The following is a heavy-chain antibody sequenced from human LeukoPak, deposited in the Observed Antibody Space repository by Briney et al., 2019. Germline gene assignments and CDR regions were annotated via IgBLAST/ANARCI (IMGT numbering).Heavy chain of an antibody. V-gene: IGHV3-33*01. J-gene: IGHJ6*02. Sequence: GRSLRLSCAASGFTFSSYGMHWVRQAPGEGLEWVAVIWFDGSNKYYADSGKRRFTISRDNSKNTLYLQMNSLRAEDTAVYYCARSGYCSSTSCRYYYYGMDVWGQGTTVTVSS. CDR2: IWFDGSNK. D-gene: IGHD2-2*01. CDR3: ARSGYCSSTSCRYYYYGMDV. CDR1: GFTFSSYG.